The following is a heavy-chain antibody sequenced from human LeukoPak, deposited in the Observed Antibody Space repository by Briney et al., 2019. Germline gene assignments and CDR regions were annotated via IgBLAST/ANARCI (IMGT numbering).Heavy chain of an antibody. J-gene: IGHJ4*02. CDR3: ARSPSPRHSITIFGVVKSSRGYYFDY. V-gene: IGHV4-34*01. CDR1: GGSFSGYY. Sequence: SETLSLTCAVYGGSFSGYYWSWIRQPPGKGLEGIGEINHSGSTNYNPSLKSRVTISVDTSKNQFSLKLSSVTAADTAVYYCARSPSPRHSITIFGVVKSSRGYYFDYWGQGILVTVSS. CDR2: INHSGST. D-gene: IGHD3-3*01.